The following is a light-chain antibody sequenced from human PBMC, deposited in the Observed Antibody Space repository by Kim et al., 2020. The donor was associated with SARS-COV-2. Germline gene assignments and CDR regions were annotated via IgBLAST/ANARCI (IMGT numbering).Light chain of an antibody. Sequence: LRPGERATISCRASQSVSSCLAWYQQKPGKAPSLLIYDASNRATGIPARFSGSGSGTEFTLTISSLQSEDFAVYYCQQYNNWPLTFGGGTKVDIK. J-gene: IGKJ4*02. V-gene: IGKV3-15*01. CDR2: DAS. CDR1: QSVSSC. CDR3: QQYNNWPLT.